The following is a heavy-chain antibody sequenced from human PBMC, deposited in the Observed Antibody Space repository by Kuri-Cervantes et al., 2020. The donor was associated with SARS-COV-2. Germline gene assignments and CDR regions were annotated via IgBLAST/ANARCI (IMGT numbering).Heavy chain of an antibody. V-gene: IGHV3-30-3*01. Sequence: GESLKISCAASGFTFSSYAMHRVRQAPGKGLEWVAVISYDGSNKYYADSVKGRFTISRDNAKNSLYLQMNSLRDEDTAVYYCAREGVTGTTYYYYYGMDVWGQGPRSPSP. D-gene: IGHD1-7*01. CDR2: ISYDGSNK. CDR3: AREGVTGTTYYYYYGMDV. J-gene: IGHJ6*02. CDR1: GFTFSSYA.